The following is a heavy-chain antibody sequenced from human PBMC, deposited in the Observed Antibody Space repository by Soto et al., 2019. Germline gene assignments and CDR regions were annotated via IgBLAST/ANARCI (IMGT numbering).Heavy chain of an antibody. CDR3: ARATVTTCPYYYYYGMDV. V-gene: IGHV1-69*01. D-gene: IGHD4-4*01. Sequence: QVQLVQSGAEVKKPGSSVKVSCKASGGTFSSYAISWVRQAPGQGLEWMGGIIPIFGTAHYAQKFQGRVTITADESTSTAYMGLSSLRSEDTAVYYCARATVTTCPYYYYYGMDVWGQGTTVTVSS. CDR2: IIPIFGTA. CDR1: GGTFSSYA. J-gene: IGHJ6*02.